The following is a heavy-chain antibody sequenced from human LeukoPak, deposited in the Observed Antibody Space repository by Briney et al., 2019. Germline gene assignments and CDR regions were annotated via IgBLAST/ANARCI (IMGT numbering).Heavy chain of an antibody. D-gene: IGHD6-13*01. Sequence: ASVKVSCTASGGTFSSYAISWVRQAPGQGLEWMGGIIPIFGTANYAQKFQGRVTITADESTSTAYMELSSLRSEDTAVYYCARLLQYSSTSDPWGQGTLVTVSS. CDR2: IIPIFGTA. CDR3: ARLLQYSSTSDP. CDR1: GGTFSSYA. V-gene: IGHV1-69*13. J-gene: IGHJ5*02.